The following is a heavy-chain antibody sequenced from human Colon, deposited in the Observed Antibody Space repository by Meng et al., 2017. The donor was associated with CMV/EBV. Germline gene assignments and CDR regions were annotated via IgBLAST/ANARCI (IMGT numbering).Heavy chain of an antibody. CDR3: ARAVVGGSGLDV. CDR2: ISNDGSNK. D-gene: IGHD1-26*01. V-gene: IGHV3-30-3*01. Sequence: GGSLRLSCAASGFTFSSYPMHWVRQAPGKGLEWVAVISNDGSNKYYADSVKGRFTISRDNAKNTLYLQLNSLRAEDTAVYYCARAVVGGSGLDVWGQGTTVTVSS. CDR1: GFTFSSYP. J-gene: IGHJ6*02.